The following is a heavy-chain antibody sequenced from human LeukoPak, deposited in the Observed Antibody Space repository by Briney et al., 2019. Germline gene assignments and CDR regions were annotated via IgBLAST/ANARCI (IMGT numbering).Heavy chain of an antibody. J-gene: IGHJ4*02. CDR2: ISPNSGGT. CDR1: GYTFTGYY. Sequence: ASVKVSCKASGYTFTGYYMHWVRQAPGQGLEWMGWISPNSGGTNQGRVTMTRDTSISTAYMELSRLTSDDTAVYYCARDLSIAAPGTDFDYWGQGTLVTVSS. D-gene: IGHD6-13*01. CDR3: ARDLSIAAPGTDFDY. V-gene: IGHV1-2*02.